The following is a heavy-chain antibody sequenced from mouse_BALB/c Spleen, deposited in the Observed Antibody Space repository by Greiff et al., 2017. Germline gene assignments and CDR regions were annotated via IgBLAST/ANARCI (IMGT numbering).Heavy chain of an antibody. D-gene: IGHD1-2*01. J-gene: IGHJ2*01. CDR1: GYSITSGYY. CDR3: ARRGYYGYYFDY. Sequence: EVQLQQSGPGLVKPSQSLSLTCSVTGYSITSGYYWNWIRQFPGNKLEWMGYISYDGSNNYNPSLKNRISITRDTSKNQFFLKLNSVTTEDTATYYCARRGYYGYYFDYWGQGTTLTVSS. V-gene: IGHV3-6*02. CDR2: ISYDGSN.